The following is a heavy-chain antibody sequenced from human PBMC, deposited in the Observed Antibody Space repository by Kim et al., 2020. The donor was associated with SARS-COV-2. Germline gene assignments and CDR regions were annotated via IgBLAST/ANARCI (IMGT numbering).Heavy chain of an antibody. D-gene: IGHD6-13*01. Sequence: GGSLRLSCAASGFTFSDYYMSWIRQAPGKGLEWVSYISSSGSTIYYADSVKGRFTISRDNAKNSLYLQMNSLRAEDTAVYYCARNDDIYSSSWSYWGQGTLVTVSS. CDR2: ISSSGSTI. J-gene: IGHJ4*02. V-gene: IGHV3-11*01. CDR3: ARNDDIYSSSWSY. CDR1: GFTFSDYY.